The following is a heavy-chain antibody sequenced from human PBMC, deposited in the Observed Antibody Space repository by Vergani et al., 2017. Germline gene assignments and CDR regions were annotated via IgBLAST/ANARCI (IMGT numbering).Heavy chain of an antibody. V-gene: IGHV3-23*01. CDR1: GFTFSSYA. J-gene: IGHJ4*02. D-gene: IGHD3-22*01. CDR3: TRGWYYDSIAYWAY. CDR2: ISGSGGNT. Sequence: EVQLLESGGGLVQPGGSLRLSCAASGFTFSSYAMSWVRQVPGKGLEWVSGISGSGGNTYYANSVKGRFTISRDNSKNTLYLQMNSLRADDTAVYYCTRGWYYDSIAYWAYWGQGTLVTVSS.